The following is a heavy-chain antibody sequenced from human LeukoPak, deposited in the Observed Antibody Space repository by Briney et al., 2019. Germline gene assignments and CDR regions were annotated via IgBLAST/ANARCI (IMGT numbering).Heavy chain of an antibody. CDR3: ARVDTAMAYVDY. CDR1: GGSISSYY. CDR2: IYYSGST. V-gene: IGHV4-59*12. D-gene: IGHD5-18*01. J-gene: IGHJ4*02. Sequence: NPSETLSLTCTVSGGSISSYYWSWIRQPPGKGLEWIGYIYYSGSTNYNPSLKSRVTISVDTSKNQFSLKLSSVTAADTAVYYCARVDTAMAYVDYWGQGTLVTVSS.